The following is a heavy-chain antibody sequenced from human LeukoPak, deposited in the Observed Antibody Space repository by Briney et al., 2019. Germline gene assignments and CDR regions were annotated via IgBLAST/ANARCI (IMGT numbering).Heavy chain of an antibody. CDR1: GGSFSGYY. CDR2: INHSGST. CDR3: ARDLADYSDY. J-gene: IGHJ4*02. Sequence: SETLSLTCAVYGGSFSGYYWSWIRQPPGKGLEWIGEINHSGSTNYNPSLKSRVTISIDTSKHQFSLRLSSVTAADTAVYYCARDLADYSDYWGQGTLVTVSS. D-gene: IGHD2-21*01. V-gene: IGHV4-34*01.